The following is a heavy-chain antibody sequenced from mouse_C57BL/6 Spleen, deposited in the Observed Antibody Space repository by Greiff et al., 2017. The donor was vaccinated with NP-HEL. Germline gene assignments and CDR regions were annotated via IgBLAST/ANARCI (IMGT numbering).Heavy chain of an antibody. Sequence: DVKLQESGAELVRPGASVKLSCTASGFTINDYYMHWVKQRPEQGLEWIGRIDPEGGDTEYAAKFQGKATMTADTSSNTAYLQLSSLTSEDTAVYYCTTGGHYGNFDYWGQGTTLTVSS. CDR1: GFTINDYY. D-gene: IGHD2-1*01. CDR2: IDPEGGDT. CDR3: TTGGHYGNFDY. V-gene: IGHV14-1*01. J-gene: IGHJ2*01.